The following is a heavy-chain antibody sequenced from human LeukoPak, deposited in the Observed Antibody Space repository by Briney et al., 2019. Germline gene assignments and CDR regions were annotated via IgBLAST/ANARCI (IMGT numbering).Heavy chain of an antibody. V-gene: IGHV4-59*01. D-gene: IGHD6-13*01. CDR3: ARLGIAAAAYFDY. CDR2: ISHSGNT. J-gene: IGHJ4*02. CDR1: GGSISSYD. Sequence: SETLSLTCTVSGGSISSYDWSWIRQPPGRGLEWIAYISHSGNTNYNPSLKSRVTISADTSKNQFSLKLSSVTAADTAVYYCARLGIAAAAYFDYWGQGNLVTVSS.